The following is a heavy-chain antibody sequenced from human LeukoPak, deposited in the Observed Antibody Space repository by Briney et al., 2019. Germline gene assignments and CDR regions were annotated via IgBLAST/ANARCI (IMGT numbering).Heavy chain of an antibody. CDR1: GFTFSNFA. V-gene: IGHV3-23*01. D-gene: IGHD6-19*01. CDR3: AKVSGWSWFDY. J-gene: IGHJ4*02. Sequence: GRSLRLSCVASGFTFSNFAMHWVRQSPGKGLEWVSAISGSGGSTYYADSVKGRFTISRDNSKNTLYLQMNSLRAEDTAVYYCAKVSGWSWFDYWGQGTLVTVSS. CDR2: ISGSGGST.